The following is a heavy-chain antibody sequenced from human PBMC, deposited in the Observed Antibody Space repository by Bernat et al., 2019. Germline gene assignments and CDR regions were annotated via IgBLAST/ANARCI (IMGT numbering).Heavy chain of an antibody. CDR3: ARYRSFGVAYLHLFDY. V-gene: IGHV4-39*01. Sequence: QLQLQESGPGLVKPSETLSLTRTVSGGSLSSSSYYWGWIRQPPGKGLEGIGRIYYSGSTYYNPSLKSRVTTSVDTSKNQFSLKLSYVTAADTAVYYCARYRSFGVAYLHLFDYWGQGTLVTVSS. CDR1: GGSLSSSSYY. J-gene: IGHJ4*02. D-gene: IGHD3-3*01. CDR2: IYYSGST.